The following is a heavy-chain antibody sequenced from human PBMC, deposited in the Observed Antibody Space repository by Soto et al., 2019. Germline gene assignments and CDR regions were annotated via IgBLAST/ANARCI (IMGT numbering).Heavy chain of an antibody. CDR3: ARDNYYDSSGYLDY. Sequence: QVQLVESGGGVVQPGRSLRLSCAASGFTFSSYAMHWVRQAAGKGLEWVAVISYDGSNKYYADSVKGRFTISRDNSKNTLYLQMNSLRAEDTAVYYCARDNYYDSSGYLDYWGQGTLVTVSS. CDR2: ISYDGSNK. CDR1: GFTFSSYA. D-gene: IGHD3-22*01. V-gene: IGHV3-30-3*01. J-gene: IGHJ4*02.